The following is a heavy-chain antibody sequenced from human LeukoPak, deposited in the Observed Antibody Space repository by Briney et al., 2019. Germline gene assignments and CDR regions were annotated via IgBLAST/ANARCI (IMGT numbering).Heavy chain of an antibody. D-gene: IGHD3-22*01. Sequence: GGSLRLSCAASGFTFSSYWMHWVRQAPGKGLEWVGRIKSKTDGGTTDYAAPVKGRFTISRDDSKNTLYLQMNSLKTEDTAVYYCTTYLHYDSSGYSFDYWGQGTLVTVSS. CDR2: IKSKTDGGTT. J-gene: IGHJ4*02. CDR3: TTYLHYDSSGYSFDY. V-gene: IGHV3-15*01. CDR1: GFTFSSYW.